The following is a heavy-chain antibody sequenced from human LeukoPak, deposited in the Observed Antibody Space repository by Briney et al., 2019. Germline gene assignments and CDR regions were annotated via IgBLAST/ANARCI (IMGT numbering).Heavy chain of an antibody. Sequence: SGGSLRLSCAASGFSFSTYVMHWVRQAPGKGLEWVAVMSYDGDNKYYADSVKGRFTISRDNSKNTLYLQMDSLRAEDTAMYYCARGTGSYYSLGYWGQGTLVTVSS. D-gene: IGHD1-26*01. CDR1: GFSFSTYV. CDR2: MSYDGDNK. V-gene: IGHV3-30*04. CDR3: ARGTGSYYSLGY. J-gene: IGHJ4*02.